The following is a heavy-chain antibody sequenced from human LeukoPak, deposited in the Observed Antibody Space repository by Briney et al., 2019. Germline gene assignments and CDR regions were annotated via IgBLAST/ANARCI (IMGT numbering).Heavy chain of an antibody. CDR3: AKDLNEAEFDAFDI. V-gene: IGHV3-9*01. Sequence: GGSLRLSCAASGFTFDDYAMHWVRQAPGKGLEWVSVISWNSGSIGYADSVKGRFTISRDNAKNSLYLQMNSLRAEDTALYYCAKDLNEAEFDAFDIWGQGTMVTVSS. J-gene: IGHJ3*02. CDR2: ISWNSGSI. D-gene: IGHD1-14*01. CDR1: GFTFDDYA.